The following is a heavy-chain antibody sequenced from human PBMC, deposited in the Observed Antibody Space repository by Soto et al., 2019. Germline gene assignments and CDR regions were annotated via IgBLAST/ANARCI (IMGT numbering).Heavy chain of an antibody. CDR3: SRAGFHDFWSGYYPYYFDY. CDR1: GYTFTSYY. CDR2: INPSGGST. Sequence: ASVKVSCKASGYTFTSYYMHWVRQAPGQGLEWMGIINPSGGSTSYAQKFQGRVTMTRDTSTSTVYMELSSLRSEDSAVYYCSRAGFHDFWSGYYPYYFDYWGQGTLVTVSS. D-gene: IGHD3-3*01. V-gene: IGHV1-46*01. J-gene: IGHJ4*02.